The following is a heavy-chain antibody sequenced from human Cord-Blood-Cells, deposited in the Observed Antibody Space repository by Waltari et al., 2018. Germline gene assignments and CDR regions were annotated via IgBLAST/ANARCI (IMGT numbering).Heavy chain of an antibody. CDR1: GGTFSSYA. CDR2: IIPSLGIA. J-gene: IGHJ3*02. CDR3: ARGGLVGATAFDI. D-gene: IGHD1-26*01. V-gene: IGHV1-69*09. Sequence: QVQLVQSGAEVKKPGSSVKVSCKASGGTFSSYAISWVRQAPGQGLEWMGRIIPSLGIANYAQKFQGRVTITADKSTSTAYMELSSLRSEDTAVYYCARGGLVGATAFDIWGQGTMVTVSS.